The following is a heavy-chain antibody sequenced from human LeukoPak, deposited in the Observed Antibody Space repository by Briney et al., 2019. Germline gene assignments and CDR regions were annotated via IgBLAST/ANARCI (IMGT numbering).Heavy chain of an antibody. Sequence: ASVKVSCKASGHTFTSYDINWVRQATGQGLEWMGWMNPNSGNTGYAQKFQGRVTMTRNTSISTAYMELSSLRSEDTAVYYCARGVPYDFWSGYYWDYWGQGTLVTVSS. J-gene: IGHJ4*02. CDR1: GHTFTSYD. V-gene: IGHV1-8*01. CDR3: ARGVPYDFWSGYYWDY. CDR2: MNPNSGNT. D-gene: IGHD3-3*01.